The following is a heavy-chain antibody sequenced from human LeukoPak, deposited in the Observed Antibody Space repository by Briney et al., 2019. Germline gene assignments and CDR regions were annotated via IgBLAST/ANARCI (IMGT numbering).Heavy chain of an antibody. CDR3: AITGAYSSGWYRRYFDY. V-gene: IGHV1-69*13. CDR1: GGTFSSYA. D-gene: IGHD6-19*01. J-gene: IGHJ4*02. CDR2: IIPIFGTA. Sequence: SVKVSCKASGGTFSSYAISWVRQAPGQGLGWMGGIIPIFGTANYAQKFQGRVTITADESTSTAYMELSSLRSEDTAVYYCAITGAYSSGWYRRYFDYWGQGTLVTVSS.